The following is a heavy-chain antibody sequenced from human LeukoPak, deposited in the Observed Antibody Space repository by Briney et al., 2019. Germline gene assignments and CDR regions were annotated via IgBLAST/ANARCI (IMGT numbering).Heavy chain of an antibody. CDR1: GFTFSSYE. CDR2: ITSSGRTI. J-gene: IGHJ4*02. CDR3: ARGGGSGSYYNEYFDY. D-gene: IGHD3-10*01. Sequence: GGSLRLSCAASGFTFSSYEMNWVRQAPGKGLEWVSYITSSGRTIYYADSVKGRFTISRDNAKNSLYLQMNSLRAEDTAVYYCARGGGSGSYYNEYFDYWGQGTLVTVSP. V-gene: IGHV3-48*03.